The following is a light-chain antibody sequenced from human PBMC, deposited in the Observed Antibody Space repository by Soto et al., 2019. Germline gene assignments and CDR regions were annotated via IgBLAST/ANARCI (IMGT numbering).Light chain of an antibody. CDR2: MGS. V-gene: IGKV2-28*01. CDR1: QSLLHSNGYNY. Sequence: IVMTQSPLSLPVTPGEPASISCRSSQSLLHSNGYNYLDWYLQKPGQSPQVLIYMGSNRASGVPDRFIGSGSCTDFTLKISRVEAEDVGVYYCMQALQTPLTFGGGTKVEIK. CDR3: MQALQTPLT. J-gene: IGKJ4*01.